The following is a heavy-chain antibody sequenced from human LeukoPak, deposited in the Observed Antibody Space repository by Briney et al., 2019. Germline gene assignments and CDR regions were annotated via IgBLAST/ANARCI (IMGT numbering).Heavy chain of an antibody. CDR1: GFTFSSYW. CDR2: IKQDGSEK. CDR3: AREEYNRPQYYYYGMDV. D-gene: IGHD1-1*01. V-gene: IGHV3-7*01. Sequence: PGGSLRLSCTASGFTFSSYWMSWVRQAPGKGLEWVANIKQDGSEKYYVDSVKGRFTISRDNAKNSLYLQMNSLRAEDTAVYYCAREEYNRPQYYYYGMDVWGQGTTVTVSS. J-gene: IGHJ6*02.